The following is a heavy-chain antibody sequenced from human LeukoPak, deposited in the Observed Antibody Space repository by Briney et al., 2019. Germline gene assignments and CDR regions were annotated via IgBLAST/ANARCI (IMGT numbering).Heavy chain of an antibody. V-gene: IGHV3-74*01. J-gene: IGHJ4*02. Sequence: GGSLRLSCAASGFTFRNFWMHWVRHAPGKGLEWVSRISDDGRTTSYADSVKGRFTISRDNAKNTLYLQMNSLRAEDTAVYYCAKPELSGYDYYFDYWGQGTLVTVSS. CDR2: ISDDGRTT. D-gene: IGHD5-12*01. CDR1: GFTFRNFW. CDR3: AKPELSGYDYYFDY.